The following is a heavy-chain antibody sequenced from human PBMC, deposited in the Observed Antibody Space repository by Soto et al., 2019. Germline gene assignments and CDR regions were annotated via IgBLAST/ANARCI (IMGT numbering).Heavy chain of an antibody. CDR2: IRGSGGST. CDR3: AKDPKDSSSWYIDYYYGMDV. CDR1: GFTFSSYA. Sequence: PGGSLRLSCAASGFTFSSYAMSWVRQAPGKGLEWVSAIRGSGGSTYYADSVKGRFTISRDNSKNTLYLQMNSLRAEDTAVYYCAKDPKDSSSWYIDYYYGMDVWGQGTTVTVSS. D-gene: IGHD6-13*01. V-gene: IGHV3-23*01. J-gene: IGHJ6*02.